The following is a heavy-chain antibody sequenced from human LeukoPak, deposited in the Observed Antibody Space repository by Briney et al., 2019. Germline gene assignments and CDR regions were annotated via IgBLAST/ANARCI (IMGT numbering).Heavy chain of an antibody. J-gene: IGHJ4*02. V-gene: IGHV3-72*01. CDR1: GFIFSDHY. CDR3: TRAMITFGGVIGYFDY. CDR2: IRNKANSYTT. D-gene: IGHD3-16*02. Sequence: GGSLRLSCAASGFIFSDHYMDWVRQAPGKGLEWVGRIRNKANSYTTEYAASVKGRFTISRDDSKNSVYLQMNSLETEDTAVYYCTRAMITFGGVIGYFDYWGQGTLVTVSS.